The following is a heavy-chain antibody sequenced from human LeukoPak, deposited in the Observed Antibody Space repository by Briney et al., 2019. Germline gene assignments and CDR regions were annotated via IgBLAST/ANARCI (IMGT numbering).Heavy chain of an antibody. CDR1: GGSISSHY. D-gene: IGHD2-15*01. V-gene: IGHV4-59*11. J-gene: IGHJ6*03. CDR2: IYYSGST. Sequence: SETLSLTCTVSGGSISSHYWSWIRQPPGKGLVWIGYIYYSGSTNYNPSLKSRVTISVDTSKNQFSLKLSSVTAADTAVYYCTRELPGNYYYYYYMDVWGKGTTVTVSS. CDR3: TRELPGNYYYYYYMDV.